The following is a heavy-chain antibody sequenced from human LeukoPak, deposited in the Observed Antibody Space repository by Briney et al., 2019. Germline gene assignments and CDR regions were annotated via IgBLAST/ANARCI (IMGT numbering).Heavy chain of an antibody. CDR2: FNPSGGST. CDR1: GYSFTSYW. J-gene: IGHJ3*02. D-gene: IGHD5-24*01. Sequence: GESLKISCKGSGYSFTSYWIGWVRQMPGKGLEWMGVFNPSGGSTSYAQKFQGRVTMTRDTSTSTVYMELSSLRSEDAAVYYCARVRDGYNDAFDIWGQGTMVTVSS. V-gene: IGHV1-46*01. CDR3: ARVRDGYNDAFDI.